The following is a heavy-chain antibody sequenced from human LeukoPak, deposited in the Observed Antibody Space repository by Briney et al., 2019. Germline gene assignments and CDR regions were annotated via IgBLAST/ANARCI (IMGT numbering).Heavy chain of an antibody. J-gene: IGHJ3*01. CDR2: IHSIGST. Sequence: SETLSLTCTVSGGSISSHYWSWIRQPPGKGLEWIGYIHSIGSTSYNPSLKSRVTISLDTSQMQFSLRLSSVTAADTAVYYCARSEVAYYGSKNSLWPDAFDFWGQGTVVTVSP. D-gene: IGHD3-10*01. CDR3: ARSEVAYYGSKNSLWPDAFDF. CDR1: GGSISSHY. V-gene: IGHV4-4*09.